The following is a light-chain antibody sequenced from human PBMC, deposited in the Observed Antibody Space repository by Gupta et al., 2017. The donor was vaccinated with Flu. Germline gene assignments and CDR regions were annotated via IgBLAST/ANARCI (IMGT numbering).Light chain of an antibody. J-gene: IGKJ3*01. CDR3: QKYNSAPFT. CDR2: DAS. Sequence: GDRVTITCRANQYISIYLAWFQQKPGKVPNLLIYDASTLQSGVPSRFSGSGSGTEFTLTISSRQPEDVATYYCQKYNSAPFTFGPGTKVDVK. CDR1: QYISIY. V-gene: IGKV1-27*01.